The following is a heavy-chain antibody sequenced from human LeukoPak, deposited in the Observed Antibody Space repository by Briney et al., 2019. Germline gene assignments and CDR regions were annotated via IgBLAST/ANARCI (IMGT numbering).Heavy chain of an antibody. J-gene: IGHJ4*02. CDR1: GGSISSYY. V-gene: IGHV4-59*01. CDR2: IYYSGST. CDR3: ARDATGYGDSFDY. Sequence: PSETLSLTCTVSGGSISSYYWSWIRQPPGRGLEWIGYIYYSGSTNYNPSLKSRVTISVDTSKNQFSPKLSSVTAADTAVYYCARDATGYGDSFDYWGQGTLVTVSS. D-gene: IGHD4-17*01.